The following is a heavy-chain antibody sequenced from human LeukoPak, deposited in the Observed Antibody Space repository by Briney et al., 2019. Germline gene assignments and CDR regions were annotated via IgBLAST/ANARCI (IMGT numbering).Heavy chain of an antibody. J-gene: IGHJ3*02. CDR2: IDSDGSSR. CDR1: GFTFSNYW. Sequence: GGSLRLSCVASGFTFSNYWMNWVRQAPGKGLVWVSRIDSDGSSRSYTDAVKGRFTISRDNAKNTLYLQMNSLRGEDTAVYYCARGLSVFGVVNDAFDIWGQGTMVTVSS. CDR3: ARGLSVFGVVNDAFDI. D-gene: IGHD3-3*01. V-gene: IGHV3-74*01.